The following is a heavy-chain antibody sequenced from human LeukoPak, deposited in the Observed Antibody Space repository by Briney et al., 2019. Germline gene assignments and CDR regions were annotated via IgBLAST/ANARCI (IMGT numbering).Heavy chain of an antibody. D-gene: IGHD3-22*01. J-gene: IGHJ6*02. CDR1: GFTFSTYW. Sequence: GGSLRLSCAASGFTFSTYWMHWVRQVPGKGLVWVSAISGSGGSTYYADSVKGRFTISRDNSKNTLYLQMNSLRAEDTAVYYCAKDHYDSSGPHLYYYYYGMDVWGQGTTVTVSS. CDR2: ISGSGGST. V-gene: IGHV3-23*01. CDR3: AKDHYDSSGPHLYYYYYGMDV.